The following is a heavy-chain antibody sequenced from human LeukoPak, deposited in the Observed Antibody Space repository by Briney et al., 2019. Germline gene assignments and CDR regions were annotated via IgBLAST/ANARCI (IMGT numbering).Heavy chain of an antibody. CDR2: INPNSGGT. Sequence: ASVKVSCKASGYTFTGYYMHWVRQAPGQGLEWMGWINPNSGGTNYAQKFQGRVTMTRDTSISTAYMELSRLRSDDTAVYYCARDCDILTGYYSPNWFDPWGQGTLVTVSA. CDR3: ARDCDILTGYYSPNWFDP. V-gene: IGHV1-2*02. D-gene: IGHD3-9*01. CDR1: GYTFTGYY. J-gene: IGHJ5*02.